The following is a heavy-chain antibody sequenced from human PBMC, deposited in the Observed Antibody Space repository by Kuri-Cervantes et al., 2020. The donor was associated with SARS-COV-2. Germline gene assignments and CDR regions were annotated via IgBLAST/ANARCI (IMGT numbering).Heavy chain of an antibody. J-gene: IGHJ6*03. CDR1: GFTFSSYS. CDR2: ISSSSSYI. Sequence: GESLKISCAASGFTFSSYSMNWVRQAPGKGLEWVSSISSSSSYIYYADSVKGRFTISRDNAKNPLYLQMNSLRAEDTAVYYCAGDPPGTVSWYYYMDVWGKGTTVTVSS. CDR3: AGDPPGTVSWYYYMDV. V-gene: IGHV3-21*01. D-gene: IGHD4-17*01.